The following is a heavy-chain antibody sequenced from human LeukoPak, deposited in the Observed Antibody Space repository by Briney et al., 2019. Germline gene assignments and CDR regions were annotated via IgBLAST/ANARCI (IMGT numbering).Heavy chain of an antibody. CDR2: ISAYNGNT. Sequence: GASVKVSCKASGYTFNSYGISWVRQAPGQGLEWMGWISAYNGNTNYAQKLQGRVTVTTDTSTSTAYMELRSLRSDDTAVYYCARGAPIAVAGFPPDHWGQGTLVTVSS. CDR3: ARGAPIAVAGFPPDH. CDR1: GYTFNSYG. V-gene: IGHV1-18*01. D-gene: IGHD6-19*01. J-gene: IGHJ4*02.